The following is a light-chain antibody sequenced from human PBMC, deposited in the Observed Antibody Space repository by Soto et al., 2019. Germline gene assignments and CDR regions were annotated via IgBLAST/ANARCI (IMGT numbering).Light chain of an antibody. Sequence: QSVLAQPASVSGSPGQSVTISCTGTSSDVGTYNLVSWYQQHPGKAPKLIIYEVAERPSGVSNRFSGSKFGNTASLTISGLLPEDEADYYCRSYGGTSALHYVLGTGTEV. CDR1: SSDVGTYNL. CDR2: EVA. V-gene: IGLV2-23*02. CDR3: RSYGGTSALHYV. J-gene: IGLJ1*01.